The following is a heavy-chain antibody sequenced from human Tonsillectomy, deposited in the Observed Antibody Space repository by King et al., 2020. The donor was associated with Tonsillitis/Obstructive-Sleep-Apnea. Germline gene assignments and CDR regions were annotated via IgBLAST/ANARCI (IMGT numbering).Heavy chain of an antibody. CDR1: GYSFTSYW. Sequence: VQLVESGAEVKKPGESLKISCKGSGYSFTSYWIGWVRQMPGKGLEWMGIIYPGDSDTRYSPSFQGQVTISADKSISTAYLPWSSLKASDTAMYYCAVHVSNYYDSSGYYYGVDAFDIWGQGTMVTVSS. CDR2: IYPGDSDT. D-gene: IGHD3-22*01. CDR3: AVHVSNYYDSSGYYYGVDAFDI. V-gene: IGHV5-51*03. J-gene: IGHJ3*02.